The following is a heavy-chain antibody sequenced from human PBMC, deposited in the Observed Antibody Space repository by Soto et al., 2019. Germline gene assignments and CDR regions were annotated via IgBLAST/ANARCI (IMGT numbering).Heavy chain of an antibody. CDR2: IYYSGST. Sequence: QLQLQESGPGLVKPSETLSLTCIVSGGSISTTNDYWGWIRQPPGKGLEWIGNIYYSGSTYYYPSLKSRVTISVDTSKNEFSLKLNSVTAADTAVYYCARLVAGIALAAFDYWGQGTLVTVSS. CDR3: ARLVAGIALAAFDY. CDR1: GGSISTTNDY. D-gene: IGHD6-19*01. V-gene: IGHV4-39*01. J-gene: IGHJ4*02.